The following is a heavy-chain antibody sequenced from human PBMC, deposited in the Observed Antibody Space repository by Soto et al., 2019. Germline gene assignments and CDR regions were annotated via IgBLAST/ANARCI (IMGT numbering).Heavy chain of an antibody. Sequence: ASVKVSCKPSGYTFSNYGITWVRQAPGQPLEWLGWISLYSDGTNYAQKFQGRVSMTTDTSTTTAYMELRSLKSDDTAVYYCARVVPGAEAWFGPWGQGTLVTVSS. CDR3: ARVVPGAEAWFGP. J-gene: IGHJ5*02. D-gene: IGHD2-2*01. CDR1: GYTFSNYG. V-gene: IGHV1-18*01. CDR2: ISLYSDGT.